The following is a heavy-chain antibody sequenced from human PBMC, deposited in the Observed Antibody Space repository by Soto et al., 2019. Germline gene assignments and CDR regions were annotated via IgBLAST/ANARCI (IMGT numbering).Heavy chain of an antibody. Sequence: QVHLVESGGGVVQPGTSLRLSCVGSGFTFRSYVIHWVRQAPGKGLEWVALTSYDGSNNFYGDSVKGRVTISRHNSRNTVELQMDSLRFDDTALYYCARWGTTGGLDVWGQGTLVSVSS. CDR1: GFTFRSYV. CDR2: TSYDGSNN. V-gene: IGHV3-33*05. CDR3: ARWGTTGGLDV. D-gene: IGHD3-16*01. J-gene: IGHJ4*02.